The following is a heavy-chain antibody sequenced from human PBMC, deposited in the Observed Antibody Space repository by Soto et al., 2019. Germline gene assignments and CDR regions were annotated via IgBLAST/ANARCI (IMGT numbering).Heavy chain of an antibody. CDR1: GYSFTTYW. V-gene: IGHV5-10-1*03. CDR3: AHLLSGTSSYSFDI. D-gene: IGHD6-6*01. CDR2: IDPGDSYT. Sequence: EMQLVQSGAEVKKPGESLTISCKGSGYSFTTYWIVWVRQVPGKGLESMGRIDPGDSYTNYSPSFQGHVTISADKSISTAYLQWSSLKASDTAMYYCAHLLSGTSSYSFDIWGQGTMVTVSS. J-gene: IGHJ3*02.